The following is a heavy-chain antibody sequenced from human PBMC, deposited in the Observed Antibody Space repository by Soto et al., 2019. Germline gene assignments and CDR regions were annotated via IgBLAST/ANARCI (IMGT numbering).Heavy chain of an antibody. D-gene: IGHD2-2*01. CDR3: ARGGIFGPGSPQLLHSHYMDV. CDR2: INHSGST. CDR1: GGSFSGYY. Sequence: QVQLQQWGAGLLKPSETLSLTCAVYGGSFSGYYWSWIRQPPGKGLEWIGEINHSGSTNYNPSLKSRVTISVDTSKNQFSLKLSSVTAADTAVYYCARGGIFGPGSPQLLHSHYMDVWGKGTTVTVSS. J-gene: IGHJ6*03. V-gene: IGHV4-34*01.